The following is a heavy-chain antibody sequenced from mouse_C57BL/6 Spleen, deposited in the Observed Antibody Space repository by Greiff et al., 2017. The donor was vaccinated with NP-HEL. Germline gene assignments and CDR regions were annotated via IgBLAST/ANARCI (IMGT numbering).Heavy chain of an antibody. Sequence: QVQLQQPGAELVKPGASVKMSCKASGYTFTSYWITWVKQRPGQGLEWIGDIYPGSGSTNYNEKFKSKATLTVDKPSSTAYMQLSSLTSEDSAVYYCARSGYYYGSSSYYAMDYWGQGTSVTVSS. CDR2: IYPGSGST. J-gene: IGHJ4*01. CDR3: ARSGYYYGSSSYYAMDY. D-gene: IGHD1-1*01. V-gene: IGHV1-55*01. CDR1: GYTFTSYW.